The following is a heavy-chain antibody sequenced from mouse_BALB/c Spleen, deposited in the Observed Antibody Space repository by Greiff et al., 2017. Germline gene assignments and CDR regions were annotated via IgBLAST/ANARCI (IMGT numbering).Heavy chain of an antibody. CDR1: GYTFSSYW. D-gene: IGHD4-1*01. CDR2: ILPGSGST. V-gene: IGHV1-9*01. J-gene: IGHJ3*01. CDR3: AKTELGRAY. Sequence: QVQLKQSGAELMKPGASVKISCKATGYTFSSYWIEWVKQRPGHGLEWIGEILPGSGSTNYNEKFKGKATFTADTSSNTAYMQLSSLTSEDSAVYYCAKTELGRAYWGQGTLVTVSA.